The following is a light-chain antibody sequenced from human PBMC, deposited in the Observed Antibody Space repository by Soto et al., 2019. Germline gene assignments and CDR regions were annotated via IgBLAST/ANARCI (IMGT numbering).Light chain of an antibody. Sequence: QSVLTQPASVSGSPGQSITVSCTGTSSDVGGYKYVSWYQQHPGKAPKLMIYEVTNRPSGVSNRFSGSKSGNTASLTISGLQAEDEADYYCSSFTIRTTVVFGNGTKVT. CDR2: EVT. CDR3: SSFTIRTTVV. V-gene: IGLV2-14*01. J-gene: IGLJ1*01. CDR1: SSDVGGYKY.